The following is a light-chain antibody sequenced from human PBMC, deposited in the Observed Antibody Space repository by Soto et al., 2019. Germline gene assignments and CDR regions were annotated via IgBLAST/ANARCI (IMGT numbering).Light chain of an antibody. CDR2: AAS. V-gene: IGKV1-39*02. Sequence: DIQMTQSPSSLSASVGDRVTITCRASQSISSYLNWYQQKPGKAPKLLIYAASSLQSGVPSRFSGSGSGTEFTLTISSLQSEDFAVYYCQNYNNWPPYTFGQGTKLEIK. J-gene: IGKJ2*01. CDR3: QNYNNWPPYT. CDR1: QSISSY.